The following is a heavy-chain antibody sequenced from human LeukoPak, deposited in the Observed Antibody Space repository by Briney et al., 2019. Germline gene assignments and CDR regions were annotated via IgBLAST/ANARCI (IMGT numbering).Heavy chain of an antibody. CDR1: RFTFSNYV. V-gene: IGHV3-30*03. J-gene: IGHJ4*02. CDR2: ISYDGSDK. D-gene: IGHD6-13*01. Sequence: PGGSLRLSCAASRFTFSNYVMHWVRQAPGKGLEWVAVISYDGSDKYYADSVKGRFTISRDNSKNTLYLQMNSLRAEDTAVYYCARVGVFSSSWLLYWGQGTLVTVSS. CDR3: ARVGVFSSSWLLY.